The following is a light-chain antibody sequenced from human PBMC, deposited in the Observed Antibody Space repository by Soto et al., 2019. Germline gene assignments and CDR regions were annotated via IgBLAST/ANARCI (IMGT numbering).Light chain of an antibody. V-gene: IGLV2-8*01. J-gene: IGLJ1*01. CDR3: SSYAGSNNFV. CDR2: EVS. CDR1: SSDVGGYND. Sequence: QSVLTQPPSPSGSPGQSVTISCTAPSSDVGGYNDVSWYQQHPGKAPTLMLYEVSKRPSGLPDRFSGSKSGNTASLTVSGLQAEDEADYYCSSYAGSNNFVFGTGTKSPS.